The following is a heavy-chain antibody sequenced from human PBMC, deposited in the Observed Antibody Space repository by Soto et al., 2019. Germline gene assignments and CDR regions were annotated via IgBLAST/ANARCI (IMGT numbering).Heavy chain of an antibody. CDR3: ARRISAHFDY. J-gene: IGHJ4*02. V-gene: IGHV3-11*05. CDR1: GFVFSGYY. CDR2: ISSSSSHT. Sequence: QVQLVESGGGLVKAGGSLRLSCAASGFVFSGYYMTWIRQAPGKGLEWLTYISSSSSHTNYADSVKGRFTISRDNAKNSVYLQINSLRAEDTAVYYCARRISAHFDYWGQGTLVTVSS.